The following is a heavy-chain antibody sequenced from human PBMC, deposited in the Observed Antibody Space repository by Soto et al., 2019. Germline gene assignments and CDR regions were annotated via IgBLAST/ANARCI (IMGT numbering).Heavy chain of an antibody. CDR1: GYNFNSYT. CDR2: ISAYHGNT. J-gene: IGHJ5*02. CDR3: ARVGGALGRWFDP. V-gene: IGHV1-18*01. D-gene: IGHD3-16*01. Sequence: QVQLVQSGAEVKKPGASVKVSCKASGYNFNSYTISWVRQAPGQGLEWMGRISAYHGNTNYAQKLQGRVTMTADTSTRTAYMEVRSLRSDDTAVYHCARVGGALGRWFDPWGQGTLVTVSS.